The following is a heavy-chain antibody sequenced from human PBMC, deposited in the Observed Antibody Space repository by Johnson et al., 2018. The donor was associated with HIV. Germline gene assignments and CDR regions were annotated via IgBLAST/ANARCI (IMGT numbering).Heavy chain of an antibody. V-gene: IGHV3-9*01. CDR1: GFTFDTYA. J-gene: IGHJ3*02. Sequence: VQLVESGGGVVQPGRSLRLSCTASGFTFDTYAMHWVRQVPGKGLEWVSRISWNGVSVAYADSVKGRFTISRDNAKNSLFLQMSSLRAEDTAVYYCARAPSPGPGGAFDIWGQGTMVTVAS. CDR3: ARAPSPGPGGAFDI. CDR2: ISWNGVSV.